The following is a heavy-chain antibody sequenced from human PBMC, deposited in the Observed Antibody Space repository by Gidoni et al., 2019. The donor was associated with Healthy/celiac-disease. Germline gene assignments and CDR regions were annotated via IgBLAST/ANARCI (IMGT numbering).Heavy chain of an antibody. J-gene: IGHJ6*02. CDR1: GGSTSSSY. Sequence: QVQLQESGPGLVKPSETLSLTCTVSGGSTSSSYWSWIRQPPVKGLEWIGYIYYSGSTNYNPSLKSRVTISVDTSKNQFSLKLSSVTAADTAVYYCARGSGSYGLKYYYYYYGMDVWGQGTTVTVSS. D-gene: IGHD5-18*01. CDR2: IYYSGST. V-gene: IGHV4-59*01. CDR3: ARGSGSYGLKYYYYYYGMDV.